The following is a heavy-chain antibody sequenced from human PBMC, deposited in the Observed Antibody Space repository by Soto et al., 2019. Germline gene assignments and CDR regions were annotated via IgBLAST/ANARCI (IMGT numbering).Heavy chain of an antibody. J-gene: IGHJ5*01. CDR3: ARTTTAYNLFDF. V-gene: IGHV1-69*13. CDR2: IIPISGAV. Sequence: ASVKVSCKASGGTFTNYAINWVRQAPGQGLEWMGGIIPISGAVNYAQKFQGRVTITADESTSTVYMALSSLRSENTAVYYCARTTTAYNLFDFWGQGTLVTVSS. CDR1: GGTFTNYA. D-gene: IGHD4-17*01.